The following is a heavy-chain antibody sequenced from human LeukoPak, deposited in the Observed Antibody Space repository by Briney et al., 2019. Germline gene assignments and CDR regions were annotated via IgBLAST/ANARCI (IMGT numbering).Heavy chain of an antibody. J-gene: IGHJ4*02. CDR1: GVSISGISYY. CDR3: AGGRSSVLGY. V-gene: IGHV4-39*01. D-gene: IGHD6-19*01. CDR2: IYYSGST. Sequence: PSETLSLTCSVSGVSISGISYYWGWIRQPPGEGLEWIGSIYYSGSTYYNPSLKSRVTISVDTSKNQFSLKLSSVTAADTAAYYCAGGRSSVLGYWGQGTLVTVSS.